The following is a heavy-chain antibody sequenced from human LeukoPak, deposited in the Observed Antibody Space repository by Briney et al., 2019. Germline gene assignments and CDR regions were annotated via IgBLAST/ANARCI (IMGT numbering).Heavy chain of an antibody. D-gene: IGHD3-3*01. V-gene: IGHV3-23*01. CDR3: AKDISIFGVVIGSDY. J-gene: IGHJ4*02. CDR2: ISGSGGST. CDR1: GFTFSSYA. Sequence: PGGSLRLSCAASGFTFSSYAMSWVRQAPGKGMEWVSAISGSGGSTYYADSVKGRFTISRDNSKNTLYLQMNSLRAEDTAEYYCAKDISIFGVVIGSDYWGQGTLVTVSS.